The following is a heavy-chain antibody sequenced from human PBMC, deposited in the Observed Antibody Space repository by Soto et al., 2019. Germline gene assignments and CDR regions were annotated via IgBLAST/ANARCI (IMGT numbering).Heavy chain of an antibody. D-gene: IGHD6-13*01. V-gene: IGHV6-1*01. J-gene: IGHJ5*02. CDR2: TYYRSKWYN. CDR1: GDSVSSNSAA. Sequence: SQTLSLTCVISGDSVSSNSAAWNWIRQSPSRGLEWLGRTYYRSKWYNDYAVSVKSRITINPDTSKNQFSLQLNSVTPEDTAVYYCARVIAAAGPRLYNWIDPWGQGPLVTVSS. CDR3: ARVIAAAGPRLYNWIDP.